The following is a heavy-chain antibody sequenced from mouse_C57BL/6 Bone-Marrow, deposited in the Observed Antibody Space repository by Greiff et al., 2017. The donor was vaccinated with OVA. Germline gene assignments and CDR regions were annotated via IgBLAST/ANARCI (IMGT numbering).Heavy chain of an antibody. CDR1: GYTFTSYW. CDR3: ARYGNYGYFDV. D-gene: IGHD2-1*01. CDR2: ITPSNGGT. J-gene: IGHJ1*03. Sequence: QVQLQQPGTELVKPGASVKLSCKASGYTFTSYWMHWVKQRPGQGLEWIGNITPSNGGTNYNEKFKSKATLTVDKSSSTAYMLLSSLTSEDSAVYYCARYGNYGYFDVWGTGTTVTVSS. V-gene: IGHV1-53*01.